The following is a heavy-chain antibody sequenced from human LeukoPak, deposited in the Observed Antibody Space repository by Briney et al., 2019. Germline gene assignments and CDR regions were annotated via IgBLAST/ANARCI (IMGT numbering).Heavy chain of an antibody. Sequence: PGGSLRLSCAASGLTFSSYGMSWVRQAPGKGLEWVSSISGSGGTTYYADSVKGRLTISRDNSKKALYLQMNSLRAEDTAVYYCASGAGDPGSYYSVDYWGQGTLVTVSS. CDR3: ASGAGDPGSYYSVDY. V-gene: IGHV3-23*01. J-gene: IGHJ4*02. CDR1: GLTFSSYG. D-gene: IGHD3-10*01. CDR2: ISGSGGTT.